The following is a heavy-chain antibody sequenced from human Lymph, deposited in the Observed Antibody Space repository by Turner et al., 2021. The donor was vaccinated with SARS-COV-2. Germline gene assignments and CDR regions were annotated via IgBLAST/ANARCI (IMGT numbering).Heavy chain of an antibody. CDR2: ISYDGGNK. CDR3: ARGLSGNYYFFDY. CDR1: GFTFSSFA. J-gene: IGHJ4*02. V-gene: IGHV3-30-3*01. Sequence: QVQLVESGGGVVQPGRSLRLSCAASGFTFSSFAMHWVRQAPGKGLEWVALISYDGGNKYYADSVKCRFTISRDNSKNTLYLHMNSLRAEDTAVYYCARGLSGNYYFFDYWGQGTLVTVSS. D-gene: IGHD1-26*01.